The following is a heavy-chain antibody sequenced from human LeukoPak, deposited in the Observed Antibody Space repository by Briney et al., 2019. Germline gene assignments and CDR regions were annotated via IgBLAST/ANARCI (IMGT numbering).Heavy chain of an antibody. J-gene: IGHJ3*02. Sequence: GGSMRLSCAASGFTFSSYGMNWVRQAPGKGLEWVSYISSSSSTIYSADSVKGRFTISRDNAKNSLYLQMNSLRAEDTAAYYCARARTTVVTPRAAFDIWGQGTMVTVSS. D-gene: IGHD4-23*01. CDR1: GFTFSSYG. CDR2: ISSSSSTI. CDR3: ARARTTVVTPRAAFDI. V-gene: IGHV3-48*04.